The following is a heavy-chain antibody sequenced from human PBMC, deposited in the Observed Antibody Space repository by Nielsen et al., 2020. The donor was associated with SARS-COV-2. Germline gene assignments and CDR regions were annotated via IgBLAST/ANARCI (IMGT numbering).Heavy chain of an antibody. J-gene: IGHJ6*02. D-gene: IGHD6-6*01. CDR2: IYHSGST. CDR1: GGSISSSNW. V-gene: IGHV4-4*02. CDR3: ARLPSSSSKGYYGMDV. Sequence: SETLPLTCAVSGGSISSSNWWSWVRQPPGKGLEWIGEIYHSGSTNYNPSLKSRVTISVDKSKNQFSLKLSSVTAADTAVYYCARLPSSSSKGYYGMDVWGQGTTVTVSS.